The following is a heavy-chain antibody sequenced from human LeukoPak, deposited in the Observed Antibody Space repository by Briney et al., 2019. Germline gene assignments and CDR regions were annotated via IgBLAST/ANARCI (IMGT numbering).Heavy chain of an antibody. CDR1: GFTSDDYG. CDR2: INWNGGST. Sequence: GGSLRLSCAASGFTSDDYGMSWVRQAPGKGLEWVSGINWNGGSTGYADSVKGRFTISRDNAKNSLYLQMNSLRAEDTALYYCARSRIAASTYYMDVWGKGTTVTVSS. D-gene: IGHD6-6*01. CDR3: ARSRIAASTYYMDV. V-gene: IGHV3-20*04. J-gene: IGHJ6*03.